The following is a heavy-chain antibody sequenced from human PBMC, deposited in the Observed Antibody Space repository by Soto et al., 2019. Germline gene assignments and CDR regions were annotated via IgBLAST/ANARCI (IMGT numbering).Heavy chain of an antibody. D-gene: IGHD6-19*01. Sequence: GGSLRLSCAPSGFTFSSYAMSWVRQAPGKGLEWVSAISGSGGSTYYADSVKGRFAISRDNSKNTLYLQMNSLRAEDTAVYYCANEYSSGCIGYWGQGTLVTVSS. CDR3: ANEYSSGCIGY. CDR1: GFTFSSYA. V-gene: IGHV3-23*01. J-gene: IGHJ4*02. CDR2: ISGSGGST.